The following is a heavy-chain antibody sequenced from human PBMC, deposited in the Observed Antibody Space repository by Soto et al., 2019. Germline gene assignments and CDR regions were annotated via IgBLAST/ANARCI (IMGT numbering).Heavy chain of an antibody. CDR1: GFTFSSYA. CDR2: ISGSGGST. V-gene: IGHV3-23*01. CDR3: AQVPRLWFGAYYFDY. J-gene: IGHJ4*02. Sequence: EVQLLESGGGLVQPGGSLRLSCAASGFTFSSYAMSWVRQAPGKGLEWVSAISGSGGSTYYADSVKGRFTISRDNSKNTLYLQMNSLRAEDTAVYYCAQVPRLWFGAYYFDYWGQGTLVTVSS. D-gene: IGHD3-10*01.